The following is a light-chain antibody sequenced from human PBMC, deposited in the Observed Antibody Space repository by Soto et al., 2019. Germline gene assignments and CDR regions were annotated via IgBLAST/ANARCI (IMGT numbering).Light chain of an antibody. CDR1: GSNIGAGYD. CDR3: QSYDSSLTGYWV. J-gene: IGLJ3*02. V-gene: IGLV1-40*01. Sequence: QSVLTQPPSVSGAPGQRVTISCTGSGSNIGAGYDVHWYQQLPGTAPKLLIYGNNNRPSGVPDRFSGSKPGTSASLAITGLQAEDEADYYCQSYDSSLTGYWVFGGGTKLTVL. CDR2: GNN.